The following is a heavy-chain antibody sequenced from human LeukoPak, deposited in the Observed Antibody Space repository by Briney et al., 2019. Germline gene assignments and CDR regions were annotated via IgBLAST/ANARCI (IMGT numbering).Heavy chain of an antibody. J-gene: IGHJ4*02. D-gene: IGHD6-19*01. CDR1: GYTFTDYT. V-gene: IGHV1-3*01. Sequence: GASVKVSCKASGYTFTDYTMHWLRQAPGQRLDWMGWINGGSGNTKYSPEFQGRVTITRDTSASTAYMELSSLRSEDTAVYYCASIPTRQSRYSSGWYGYWGQGTLVTVSS. CDR2: INGGSGNT. CDR3: ASIPTRQSRYSSGWYGY.